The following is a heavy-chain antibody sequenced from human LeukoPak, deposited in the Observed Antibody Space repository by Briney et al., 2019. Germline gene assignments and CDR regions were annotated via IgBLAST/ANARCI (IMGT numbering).Heavy chain of an antibody. D-gene: IGHD6-13*01. CDR3: ARLASSSWPLYYYYGMDV. V-gene: IGHV1-8*01. J-gene: IGHJ6*02. Sequence: ASVKVSCKASGYTFTSYDINWVRQATGQGLEWMGWTNPNSANTGYAQKFQGRVTMTRNTSTSTAYMELSSLRSEDTAVYYCARLASSSWPLYYYYGMDVWGQGTTVTVSS. CDR2: TNPNSANT. CDR1: GYTFTSYD.